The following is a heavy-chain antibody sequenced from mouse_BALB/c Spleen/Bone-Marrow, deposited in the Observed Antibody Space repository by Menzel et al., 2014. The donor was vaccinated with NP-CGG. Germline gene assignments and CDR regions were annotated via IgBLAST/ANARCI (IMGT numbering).Heavy chain of an antibody. CDR1: GYTFTSYW. Sequence: QVQLQQSGAELVKPGASVKLSCKASGYTFTSYWMHWVKQRPGQGLEWIGEINPSNGRTNYNEKFKSKATLTVDRSSSTAYMQPSSLASEDSAVYYCARWAVRRPGYFDVWGAGTTGTVSS. V-gene: IGHV1S81*02. J-gene: IGHJ1*01. CDR3: ARWAVRRPGYFDV. CDR2: INPSNGRT.